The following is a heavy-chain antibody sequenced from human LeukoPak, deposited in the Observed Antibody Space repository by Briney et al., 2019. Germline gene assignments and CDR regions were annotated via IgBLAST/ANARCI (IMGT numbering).Heavy chain of an antibody. CDR1: GYSFTSYY. D-gene: IGHD3-10*01. CDR2: IDPSGGST. V-gene: IGHV1-46*01. CDR3: ASLGSGSSPIIDFDF. J-gene: IGHJ4*02. Sequence: GASVKVSCKASGYSFTSYYMHWVRQAPGQGLEWMEIIDPSGGSTNYAQRFQGRITMTRDTSTRTVYMELSSLRSEDTAIYYCASLGSGSSPIIDFDFWGQGTLVTVSS.